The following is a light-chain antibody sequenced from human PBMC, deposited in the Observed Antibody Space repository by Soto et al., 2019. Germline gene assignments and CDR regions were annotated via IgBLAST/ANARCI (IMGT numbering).Light chain of an antibody. CDR1: QSVSSGY. J-gene: IGKJ1*01. CDR2: GAS. CDR3: QQYGSSPRT. Sequence: EIVLTQSPGTLSLSPGERATLSCRASQSVSSGYLAWYQQKPGQAPRLLIYGASSRATGIPDRFSGSGSGTDFTLTISRLEPEDFAVYYCQQYGSSPRTFGQVTKVEIK. V-gene: IGKV3-20*01.